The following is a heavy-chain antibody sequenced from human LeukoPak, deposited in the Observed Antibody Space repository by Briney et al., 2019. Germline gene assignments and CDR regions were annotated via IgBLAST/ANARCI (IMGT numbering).Heavy chain of an antibody. Sequence: SVKVSCKASGGTLSSYAISWVRQAPGQGLEWMGRIIPIFGIANYAQKFQGRVTITADKSTSTAYMELSSLRSEDTAVYYCARADSYDSSGYYTTYFDYWGQGTLVTVSS. CDR1: GGTLSSYA. D-gene: IGHD3-22*01. CDR3: ARADSYDSSGYYTTYFDY. J-gene: IGHJ4*02. V-gene: IGHV1-69*04. CDR2: IIPIFGIA.